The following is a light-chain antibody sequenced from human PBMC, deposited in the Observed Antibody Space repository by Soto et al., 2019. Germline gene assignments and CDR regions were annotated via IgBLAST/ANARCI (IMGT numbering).Light chain of an antibody. J-gene: IGLJ2*01. Sequence: QSALTQPASVSGSPGQSITISCTGTSSDIGSYNYVSWYQQHPGEVPRLMIYDVSNRPSGVSNRFSGSKSGNTASLTISGLQAEDEADYYCGSYTSDNTLVFGVWTKLTVL. CDR2: DVS. V-gene: IGLV2-14*03. CDR1: SSDIGSYNY. CDR3: GSYTSDNTLV.